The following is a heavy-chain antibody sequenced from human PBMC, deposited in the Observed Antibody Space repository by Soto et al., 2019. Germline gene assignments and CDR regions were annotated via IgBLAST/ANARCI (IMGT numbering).Heavy chain of an antibody. CDR3: ARHYYYGMDV. CDR1: GFTFSSYS. J-gene: IGHJ6*04. CDR2: ISSSSSYI. Sequence: EVQLVESGGGLVKPGGSLRLSCAASGFTFSSYSMNWVRQAPGKGLEWVSSISSSSSYISYADSVKGRFTISRDNAKNALYLQMNSRRAEATAVYYCARHYYYGMDVWGKGTTVTVSS. V-gene: IGHV3-21*01.